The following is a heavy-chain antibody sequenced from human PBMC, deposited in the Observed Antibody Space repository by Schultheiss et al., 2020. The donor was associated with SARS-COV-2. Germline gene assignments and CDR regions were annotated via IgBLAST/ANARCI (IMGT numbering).Heavy chain of an antibody. V-gene: IGHV1-8*01. J-gene: IGHJ4*02. CDR1: GCSFTSYD. D-gene: IGHD5-12*01. CDR2: MHPNTGYT. Sequence: ASVKVSCKASGCSFTSYDITWVRQATGHGLEWMGWMHPNTGYTDYAQKFQERVTITRDMSTSTAYMELSSLRSEDTAVYYCANDGYSGYGRHGDYWGQGTLVTVSS. CDR3: ANDGYSGYGRHGDY.